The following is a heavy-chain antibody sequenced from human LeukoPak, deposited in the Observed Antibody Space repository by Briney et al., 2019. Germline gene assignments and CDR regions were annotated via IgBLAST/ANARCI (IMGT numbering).Heavy chain of an antibody. CDR3: ARDSWFAY. Sequence: SETLSLTCTVSGGSISSYYWSWIRQPPGKGLEWIGYIYTSGSTNYNPSLKSRVTISVDTSKNQFSLKMTSVTAADTAVYYCARDSWFAYWGQEILVTVSS. J-gene: IGHJ4*02. V-gene: IGHV4-4*09. D-gene: IGHD3-10*01. CDR1: GGSISSYY. CDR2: IYTSGST.